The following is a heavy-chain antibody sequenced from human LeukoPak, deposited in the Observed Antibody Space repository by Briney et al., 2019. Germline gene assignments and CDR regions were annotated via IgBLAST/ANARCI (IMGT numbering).Heavy chain of an antibody. CDR2: FDPEEGET. D-gene: IGHD2-21*02. J-gene: IGHJ4*02. Sequence: GASVKVSCKVSGYTLTELSMHWVRQAPGKGLEWMGGFDPEEGETIYAQKFQGRVTMTEDTSTDTAYMELSSLRSEDTAVYYCATWGSCGGDCYPIDYWGREPWSPSPQ. CDR1: GYTLTELS. CDR3: ATWGSCGGDCYPIDY. V-gene: IGHV1-24*01.